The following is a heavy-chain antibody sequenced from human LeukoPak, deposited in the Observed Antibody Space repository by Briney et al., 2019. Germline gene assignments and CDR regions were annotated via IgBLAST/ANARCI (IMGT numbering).Heavy chain of an antibody. J-gene: IGHJ4*02. D-gene: IGHD1-1*01. CDR1: GFTLSSFW. CDR2: INTDGSNT. Sequence: GGSLRLSCVASGFTLSSFWMQWVRQAPGKGLVCVSRINTDGSNTNYADSVRGRFTISRDSAKNTLYLQMNSLRAEDTAVYYCARIGTSLAAYWGQGTLVTVSS. V-gene: IGHV3-74*01. CDR3: ARIGTSLAAY.